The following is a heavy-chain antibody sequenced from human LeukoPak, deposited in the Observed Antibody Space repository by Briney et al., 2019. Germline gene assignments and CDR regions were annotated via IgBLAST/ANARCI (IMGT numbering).Heavy chain of an antibody. CDR1: GFSFSSYG. CDR2: IWYDGSNK. J-gene: IGHJ4*02. D-gene: IGHD5-18*01. Sequence: PGGSLRLSCAASGFSFSSYGMHWVRQAPGKGLEWVAVIWYDGSNKYYADSVKGRFTISRDNSKNTLYLQMNSLRAEDTAVYYCARDQRGYSYGWPPNDYWGQGTPVTVSS. V-gene: IGHV3-33*08. CDR3: ARDQRGYSYGWPPNDY.